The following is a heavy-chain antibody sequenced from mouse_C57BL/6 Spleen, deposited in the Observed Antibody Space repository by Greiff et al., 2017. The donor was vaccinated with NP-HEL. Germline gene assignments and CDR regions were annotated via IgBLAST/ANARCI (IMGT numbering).Heavy chain of an antibody. D-gene: IGHD2-5*01. J-gene: IGHJ1*03. CDR1: GYSITSGYY. Sequence: EVKLMESGPGLVKPSQSLSLTCSVTGYSITSGYYWNWIRQFPGNKLEWMGYISYDGSNNYNPSLKNRISITRDTSKNQFFLKLNSVTTEDTATYYCARVSNSWYFDVWGTGTTVTVSS. V-gene: IGHV3-6*01. CDR2: ISYDGSN. CDR3: ARVSNSWYFDV.